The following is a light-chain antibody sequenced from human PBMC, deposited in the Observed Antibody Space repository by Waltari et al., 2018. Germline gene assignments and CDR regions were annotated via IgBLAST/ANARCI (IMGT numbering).Light chain of an antibody. V-gene: IGLV1-51*01. CDR3: GTWGTSLNVEL. Sequence: QSVLTQPPSVSAAPGQKVTISCSGSYSNIGNKYVSWYQHLPGTAPKLLIYESNKRPSGIPDRFSGSNSGTTATLGITGLQTGDEADYYCGTWGTSLNVELIGGGTKLTVL. CDR1: YSNIGNKY. CDR2: ESN. J-gene: IGLJ2*01.